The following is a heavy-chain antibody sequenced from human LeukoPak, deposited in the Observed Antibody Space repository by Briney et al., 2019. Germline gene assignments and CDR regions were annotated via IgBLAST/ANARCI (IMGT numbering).Heavy chain of an antibody. Sequence: PGGSLRLSCAASGFTFSSYEMNWVRQAPGKGLEWVSYINIGGSTIFYADSVKGRFTISRDDAKNSLYLRMNSLRAEDTAVYYCAKDALRVYYYDSSGYGYFQHWGQGTLVTVSS. D-gene: IGHD3-22*01. CDR3: AKDALRVYYYDSSGYGYFQH. V-gene: IGHV3-48*03. J-gene: IGHJ1*01. CDR2: INIGGSTI. CDR1: GFTFSSYE.